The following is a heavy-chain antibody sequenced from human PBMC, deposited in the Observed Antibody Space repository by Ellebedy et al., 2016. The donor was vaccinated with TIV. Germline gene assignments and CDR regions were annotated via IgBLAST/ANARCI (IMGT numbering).Heavy chain of an antibody. CDR1: GGSISSGGYY. CDR3: ARASSYGMDV. Sequence: MPSETLSLTCTVSGGSISSGGYYWSWIRQHPGKGLEWIGYIYYSGSTNYNPSLKSRVTISVDTSKDQFSLKLSSVTAADTAVYYCARASSYGMDVWGQGTTVTVSS. V-gene: IGHV4-61*08. CDR2: IYYSGST. J-gene: IGHJ6*02.